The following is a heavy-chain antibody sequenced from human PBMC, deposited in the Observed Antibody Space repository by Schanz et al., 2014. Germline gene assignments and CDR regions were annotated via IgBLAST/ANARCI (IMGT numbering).Heavy chain of an antibody. CDR3: AREYASTWFESNVMAGRIDN. Sequence: EVQLVESGGGLVKSGGSLRLSCATSGFIFTSYSMHWVRQAPGKGLEWVSSICSSSNYYYYADSVKGRFTISRDAAKDSLFLQMTSLRADDTAVYFCAREYASTWFESNVMAGRIDNWGQGTLVTVSS. CDR1: GFIFTSYS. CDR2: ICSSSNYY. J-gene: IGHJ4*02. D-gene: IGHD2-8*01. V-gene: IGHV3-21*01.